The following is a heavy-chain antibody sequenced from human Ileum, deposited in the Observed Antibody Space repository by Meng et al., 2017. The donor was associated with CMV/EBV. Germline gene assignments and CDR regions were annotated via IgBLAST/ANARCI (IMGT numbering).Heavy chain of an antibody. CDR1: GGSFSGYY. CDR3: ASGKSNLEY. CDR2: FNHYGST. J-gene: IGHJ4*02. D-gene: IGHD4-11*01. V-gene: IGHV4-34*01. Sequence: VQPQQGGAGKLKPSVPWSLTCAVYGGSFSGYYWSWIRQVPGKGLEWIGEFNHYGSTNYNPSLKSRVTISVDTSKNQFSLNLSSVTAADTAVYYCASGKSNLEYWGQGTLVTVSS.